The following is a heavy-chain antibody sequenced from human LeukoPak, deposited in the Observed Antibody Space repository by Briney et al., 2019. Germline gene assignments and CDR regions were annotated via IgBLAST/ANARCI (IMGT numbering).Heavy chain of an antibody. D-gene: IGHD3-10*01. Sequence: GASVKVSCKASGYTFTSFGISWVRQAPGQGLEWMGWISAYKSSTHYPQKLQGRVTMTTDASTSTAYMELRSLRSDDTAVYYCAKTDGSPYGSGVTDAFDIWGQGTMVTVSS. J-gene: IGHJ3*02. CDR1: GYTFTSFG. CDR3: AKTDGSPYGSGVTDAFDI. CDR2: ISAYKSST. V-gene: IGHV1-18*01.